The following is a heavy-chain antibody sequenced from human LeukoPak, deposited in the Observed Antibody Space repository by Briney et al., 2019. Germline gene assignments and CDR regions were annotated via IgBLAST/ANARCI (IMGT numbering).Heavy chain of an antibody. J-gene: IGHJ4*02. D-gene: IGHD5-24*01. CDR2: ISWNSGSI. Sequence: GGSLRLSCAASGFTFDDYAMHWVRQAPGKGLEWVSGISWNSGSIGYADSVKGRFTISRDNAKNSLYLQMNSPRAEDTALYYCAKDLRGDGYNLGYFDYWGQGTLVTVSS. CDR1: GFTFDDYA. V-gene: IGHV3-9*01. CDR3: AKDLRGDGYNLGYFDY.